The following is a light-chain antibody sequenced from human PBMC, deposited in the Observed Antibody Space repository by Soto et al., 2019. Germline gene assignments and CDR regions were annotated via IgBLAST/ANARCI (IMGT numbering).Light chain of an antibody. V-gene: IGLV2-14*01. Sequence: LTQPASVSGSPGQSITISCTGTSSDVGGYNYVSWYQQHPGKAPKLMIYEVSNRPSGVSNRFSGSKSGNTASLTISGLKAEDEADYYCSSYTSSSTYVFGTGTKVTVL. CDR3: SSYTSSSTYV. J-gene: IGLJ1*01. CDR1: SSDVGGYNY. CDR2: EVS.